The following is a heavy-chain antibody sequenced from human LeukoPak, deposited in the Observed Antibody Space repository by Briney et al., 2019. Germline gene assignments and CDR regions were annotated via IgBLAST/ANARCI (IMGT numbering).Heavy chain of an antibody. CDR2: INQDGGEK. Sequence: GGTLRLSCAVSGLTFSSYWMSWVPHAPGKGLEWVTNINQDGGEKYYADSVKGRFTISRDNAKNSLYLQMNSLRAEDTAVYYCASVRGPYRSGWFYFDYWGQGTLVSV. V-gene: IGHV3-7*03. D-gene: IGHD6-19*01. CDR1: GLTFSSYW. J-gene: IGHJ4*02. CDR3: ASVRGPYRSGWFYFDY.